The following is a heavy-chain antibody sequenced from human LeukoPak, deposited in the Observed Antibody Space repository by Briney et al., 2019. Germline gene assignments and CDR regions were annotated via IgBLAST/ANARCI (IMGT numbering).Heavy chain of an antibody. CDR1: GGSISSYY. Sequence: KPSETLSLTCTVSGGSISSYYWSWIRQPAGKGLEWIGRIYTSGSTNYNPSLKSRVTMSVDTSKKQFFLKLNSVTAADTAVYYCAGLGGYCTDTICYSTFDIWGQGTMVTVSS. J-gene: IGHJ3*02. D-gene: IGHD2-8*01. V-gene: IGHV4-4*07. CDR2: IYTSGST. CDR3: AGLGGYCTDTICYSTFDI.